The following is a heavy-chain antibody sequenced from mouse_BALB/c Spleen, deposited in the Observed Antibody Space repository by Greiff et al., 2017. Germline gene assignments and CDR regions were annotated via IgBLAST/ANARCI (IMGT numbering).Heavy chain of an antibody. Sequence: QVQLQQPGAELVKPGASVKLSCKASGYTFTSYWINWVKLRPGQGLEWIGDIYPGSGSTNYNEKFKSKATLTADTSSSTAYMQLSSLASEDSALYYCARWYYGSSYDYWGQGTTLTVSS. D-gene: IGHD1-1*01. J-gene: IGHJ2*01. CDR1: GYTFTSYW. CDR2: IYPGSGST. V-gene: IGHV1-55*01. CDR3: ARWYYGSSYDY.